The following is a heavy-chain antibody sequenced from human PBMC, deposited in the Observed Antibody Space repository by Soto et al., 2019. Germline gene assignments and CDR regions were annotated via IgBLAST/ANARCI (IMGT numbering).Heavy chain of an antibody. CDR3: ARLYYYGSGSYLVFDY. V-gene: IGHV4-31*03. CDR1: GGSISSGCYY. J-gene: IGHJ4*02. CDR2: IYYSGST. Sequence: ASETLSLTCTVSGGSISSGCYYWSWIRQHPGKGLEWIGYIYYSGSTYYNPSLKSRVTISVDTSKNQFSLKLSSVTAADTAVYYCARLYYYGSGSYLVFDYWGQGTLVTVSS. D-gene: IGHD3-10*01.